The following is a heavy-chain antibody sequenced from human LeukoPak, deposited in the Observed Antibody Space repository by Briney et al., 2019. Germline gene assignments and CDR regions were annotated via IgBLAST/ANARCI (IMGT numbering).Heavy chain of an antibody. CDR3: ARDKQLPAWSGYSYYYYYYMDV. D-gene: IGHD3-3*01. V-gene: IGHV1-18*01. CDR2: ISAYNGNT. CDR1: GYTFTSYG. J-gene: IGHJ6*03. Sequence: ASVKVSCKASGYTFTSYGISWVRQAPGQGLEWMGWISAYNGNTNYAQKLQGRVTMTTDTSTSTAYMELRSLRSDDTAVYYCARDKQLPAWSGYSYYYYYYMDVWGKGTTVTVSS.